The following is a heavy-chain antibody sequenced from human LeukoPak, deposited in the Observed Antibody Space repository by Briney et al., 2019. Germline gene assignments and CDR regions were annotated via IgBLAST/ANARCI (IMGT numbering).Heavy chain of an antibody. CDR2: IRYDGSNK. Sequence: GGSLRLSCAASGSSFSTYSMQWVRQAPGKGLEWVAFIRYDGSNKYYADSVKGRFTISRDNSKNTLYLQMNSLRVEDMAVYYCAKAAPSYSSLYYFDYWGQGTLVTVSS. J-gene: IGHJ4*02. CDR3: AKAAPSYSSLYYFDY. CDR1: GSSFSTYS. D-gene: IGHD6-13*01. V-gene: IGHV3-30*02.